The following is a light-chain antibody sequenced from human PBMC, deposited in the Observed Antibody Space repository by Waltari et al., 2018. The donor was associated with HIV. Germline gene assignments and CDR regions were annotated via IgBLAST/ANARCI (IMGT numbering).Light chain of an antibody. V-gene: IGLV6-57*01. CDR1: SGSIASHY. Sequence: NFMLTQPHSVSESPGKTVTISCTRSSGSIASHYVQWYQQRPGRSPTTVIYADNQRPSGVPGRCSGSIDSSSNSASLTNSGLKTEDEADYYCQSYDSSSQVFGGGTKLTVL. CDR3: QSYDSSSQV. CDR2: ADN. J-gene: IGLJ3*02.